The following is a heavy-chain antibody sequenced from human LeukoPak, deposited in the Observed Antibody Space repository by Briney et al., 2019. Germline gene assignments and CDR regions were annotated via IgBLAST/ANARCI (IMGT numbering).Heavy chain of an antibody. CDR3: ARVGKEYQLPGASFDY. Sequence: SVKVSCKASGGTFSSYAISWVRQAPGQGLEWMGGIIPIFGTANYAQKFQGRVTITADESPSTAYMELSSLRSEDTAVYYCARVGKEYQLPGASFDYGGQGTLVTVSS. CDR1: GGTFSSYA. J-gene: IGHJ4*02. CDR2: IIPIFGTA. V-gene: IGHV1-69*13. D-gene: IGHD2-2*01.